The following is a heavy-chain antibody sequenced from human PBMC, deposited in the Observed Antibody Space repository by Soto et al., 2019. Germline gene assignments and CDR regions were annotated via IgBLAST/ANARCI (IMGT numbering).Heavy chain of an antibody. CDR1: GGTFSSYA. J-gene: IGHJ4*02. Sequence: QVQLVQSGAEVKKPGSSVKVSCKASGGTFSSYAISWVRQAPGHGLEWMGGIIPIFGTANYAQKFQGRVTITADKSTSTAYMELSSLRSEDTAVYYWARGGELHGGRYFDYWGQGTLVTVSS. V-gene: IGHV1-69*06. CDR2: IIPIFGTA. CDR3: ARGGELHGGRYFDY. D-gene: IGHD1-7*01.